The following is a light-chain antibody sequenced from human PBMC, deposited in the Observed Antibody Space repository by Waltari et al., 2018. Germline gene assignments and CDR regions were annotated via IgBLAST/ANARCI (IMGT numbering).Light chain of an antibody. J-gene: IGKJ2*01. CDR1: QSPLHSDGKTY. V-gene: IGKV2-29*02. CDR2: ELS. CDR3: MQGIHLT. Sequence: EIVMTQTPLSLSVTPGQPASISCKSSQSPLHSDGKTYVYWYLQKPGQSPQLLIYELSRRFSGVPDRFSASGSRTDFTLKISRVEADDVGVYYCMQGIHLTFGQGTKLEI.